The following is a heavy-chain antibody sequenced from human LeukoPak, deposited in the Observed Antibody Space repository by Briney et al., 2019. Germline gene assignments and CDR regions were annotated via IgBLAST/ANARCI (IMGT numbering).Heavy chain of an antibody. CDR2: ITSSSIYK. J-gene: IGHJ4*02. CDR3: ARDGITMRILEY. D-gene: IGHD3-10*01. V-gene: IGHV3-21*01. Sequence: GGSLRLTCATSGFTFSRYNMNWVRQAPGKGLEWVSSITSSSIYKYYADSMKGRFTISRDNAKNSLYLQMDSLRAEDTAVYYCARDGITMRILEYWGQGTLVTVSS. CDR1: GFTFSRYN.